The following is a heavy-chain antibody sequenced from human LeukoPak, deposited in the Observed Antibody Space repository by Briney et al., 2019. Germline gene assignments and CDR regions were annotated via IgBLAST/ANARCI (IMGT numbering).Heavy chain of an antibody. J-gene: IGHJ4*02. CDR1: GFTFSSYA. D-gene: IGHD3-10*01. Sequence: PGGSLRLSCAASGFTFSSYAMSWVRQAPGKGLEWVSSIGGSGSSTYYADSVKGRFTISRDNSRNTLYLQMNSLRVEDTAVYYCAKVSGFMVRDNYRDYWGQGTLVTVSS. V-gene: IGHV3-23*01. CDR2: IGGSGSST. CDR3: AKVSGFMVRDNYRDY.